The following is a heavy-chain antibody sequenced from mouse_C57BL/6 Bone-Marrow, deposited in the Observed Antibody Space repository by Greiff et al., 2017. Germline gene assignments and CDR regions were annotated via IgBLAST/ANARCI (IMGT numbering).Heavy chain of an antibody. Sequence: VQLQQPGAELVKPGASVEMSCKASGYTFTSYWITWVQQRPGQGLEWIGDIYPGSGSTNYTAKFKSKATLTVDTSSSTAYMQLSSLTSEDSAVYYCASDGYHIWYFDVWGTGTTVTVSS. CDR2: IYPGSGST. J-gene: IGHJ1*03. D-gene: IGHD2-3*01. CDR3: ASDGYHIWYFDV. V-gene: IGHV1-55*01. CDR1: GYTFTSYW.